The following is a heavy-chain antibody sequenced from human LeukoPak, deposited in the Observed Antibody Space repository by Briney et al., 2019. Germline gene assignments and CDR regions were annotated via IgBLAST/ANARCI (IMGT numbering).Heavy chain of an antibody. D-gene: IGHD6-13*01. J-gene: IGHJ6*02. Sequence: GASVKVSCKASGYTFTGYYMHWVRQAPGQGLEWMGWINPNSGGTNYAQKFQGRVTMTTDTSTSTAYMELRSLRSDDTAVYYCARASRDSSTWSHYYYYAMDVWGQGTTVTVSS. CDR2: INPNSGGT. CDR3: ARASRDSSTWSHYYYYAMDV. V-gene: IGHV1-2*02. CDR1: GYTFTGYY.